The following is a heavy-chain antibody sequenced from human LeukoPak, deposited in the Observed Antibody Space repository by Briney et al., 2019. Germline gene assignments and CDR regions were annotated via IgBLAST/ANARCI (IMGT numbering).Heavy chain of an antibody. J-gene: IGHJ4*02. CDR2: ISYDGSNK. V-gene: IGHV3-30*04. CDR3: ARGAPPLVGATGDY. Sequence: GGSLRLSCAASGFTFSSYAMHWVRQAPGKGLEWVAVISYDGSNKYYADSVKGRFTISRDNAKNSLYLQMNSLRAEDTAVYYCARGAPPLVGATGDYWGQGTLVTVSS. D-gene: IGHD1-26*01. CDR1: GFTFSSYA.